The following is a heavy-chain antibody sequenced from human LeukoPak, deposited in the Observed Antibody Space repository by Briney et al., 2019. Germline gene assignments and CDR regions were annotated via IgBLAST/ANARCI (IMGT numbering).Heavy chain of an antibody. CDR2: IYYSGST. CDR3: ARHRRGSSWYVDY. Sequence: SETLSLTCTVSGXSISSSSYYWGLIRQPPGRGLEWIGSIYYSGSTYYNPSLKSRVTISVDTSKNQFSLKLSSVTAADTAVYYCARHRRGSSWYVDYWGQGTMVTVSS. D-gene: IGHD6-13*01. V-gene: IGHV4-39*01. J-gene: IGHJ4*02. CDR1: GXSISSSSYY.